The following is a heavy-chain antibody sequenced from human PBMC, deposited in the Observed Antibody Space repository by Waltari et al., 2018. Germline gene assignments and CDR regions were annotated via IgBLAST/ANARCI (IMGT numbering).Heavy chain of an antibody. CDR2: IRGSVGST. CDR1: GFTFSSYA. Sequence: EVQLLESGGGLVQPGGSLRLSCAASGFTFSSYAMSWVRQAPGKGLEWVSAIRGSVGSTYYADSVKGRFTISRDNSKNTLYLQMNSLRAEDTAVYYCAKGGNYDFWSGSSPNFDYWGQGTLVTVSS. V-gene: IGHV3-23*01. CDR3: AKGGNYDFWSGSSPNFDY. J-gene: IGHJ4*02. D-gene: IGHD3-3*01.